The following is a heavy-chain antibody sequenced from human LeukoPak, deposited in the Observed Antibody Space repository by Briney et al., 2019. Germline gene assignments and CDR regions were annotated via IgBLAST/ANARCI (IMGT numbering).Heavy chain of an antibody. Sequence: PSETLSLTCAVYGGSFSGYYWSWIRQPPGKGLEWIGEINHSGSTNCNPSLKSRVTISVDTSKNQFSLRLSSVTAADTAVYYCARHAPVEPPIRAFDYWGQGNLVIVSS. D-gene: IGHD1-14*01. CDR3: ARHAPVEPPIRAFDY. CDR2: INHSGST. V-gene: IGHV4-34*01. CDR1: GGSFSGYY. J-gene: IGHJ4*02.